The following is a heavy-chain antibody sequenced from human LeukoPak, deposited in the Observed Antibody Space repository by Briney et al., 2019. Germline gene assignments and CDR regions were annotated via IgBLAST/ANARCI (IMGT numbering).Heavy chain of an antibody. Sequence: SETLSLTCAVYGGTFSGFYWTWIRQPPGKGLEWIGYIYYSGSTNYNPSLKSRVTISVDTSKNQFSLKLSSVTAADTAVYYCARGIPDYYDSSGYYYHTSNNWFDPWGQGTLVIVSS. D-gene: IGHD3-22*01. CDR1: GGTFSGFY. V-gene: IGHV4-59*01. J-gene: IGHJ5*02. CDR3: ARGIPDYYDSSGYYYHTSNNWFDP. CDR2: IYYSGST.